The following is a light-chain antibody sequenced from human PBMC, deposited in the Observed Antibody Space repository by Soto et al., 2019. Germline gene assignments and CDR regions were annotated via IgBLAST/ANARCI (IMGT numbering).Light chain of an antibody. V-gene: IGLV2-8*01. Sequence: QSVLTQPPSASGSPGQSVTISCTGTSSDVGAYNYVSWYQQLPGKVPKLMIFEVTKRPSGVPDRFSGSKSGNTASLTVSGLQAEDEADYYCSSYAGSDNPYVFGTGTKLTVL. CDR2: EVT. CDR3: SSYAGSDNPYV. J-gene: IGLJ1*01. CDR1: SSDVGAYNY.